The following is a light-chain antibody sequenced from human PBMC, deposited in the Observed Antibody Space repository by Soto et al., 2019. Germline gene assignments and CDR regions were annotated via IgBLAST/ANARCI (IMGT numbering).Light chain of an antibody. Sequence: QSALTQPASVSGSPGQSITISCTGTSSDVGSHNLASWYQQHPGQAPKLMIYEVSKRPLGVSARFSASKSGNTASLTISGLQAEDEADYYCCSSGGSRAVFGGGTQLTVL. J-gene: IGLJ7*01. V-gene: IGLV2-23*02. CDR2: EVS. CDR3: CSSGGSRAV. CDR1: SSDVGSHNL.